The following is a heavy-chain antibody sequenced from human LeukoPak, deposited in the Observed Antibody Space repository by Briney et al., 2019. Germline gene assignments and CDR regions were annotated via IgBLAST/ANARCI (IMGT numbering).Heavy chain of an antibody. Sequence: GGSLRLSCAGSGFTFSDYGMNWVRQAPEKGLEWVSAISGSGQSIHYADSVKGRFTISRDNAKNSLYLQMNSLRAEDTAVYYCARDQLWLYGRTSYYYYFYMDVWGTGTTVAVSS. J-gene: IGHJ6*03. D-gene: IGHD3-10*01. V-gene: IGHV3-23*01. CDR3: ARDQLWLYGRTSYYYYFYMDV. CDR2: ISGSGQSI. CDR1: GFTFSDYG.